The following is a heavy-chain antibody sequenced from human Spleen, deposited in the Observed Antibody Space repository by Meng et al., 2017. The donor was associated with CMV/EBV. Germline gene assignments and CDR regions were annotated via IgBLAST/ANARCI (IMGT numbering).Heavy chain of an antibody. CDR3: ARLDEMRELTGGVDF. CDR1: GGSISSSSYY. V-gene: IGHV4-39*07. D-gene: IGHD2-8*02. J-gene: IGHJ4*02. Sequence: SETLSLTCAVSGGSISSSSYYWGWIRQPPGKGLEWIGSIYYSGNTYYNPSLKSRVTISVDTSKNQFSLKLSSVTAADTAVYYCARLDEMRELTGGVDFWGQGALVTVSS. CDR2: IYYSGNT.